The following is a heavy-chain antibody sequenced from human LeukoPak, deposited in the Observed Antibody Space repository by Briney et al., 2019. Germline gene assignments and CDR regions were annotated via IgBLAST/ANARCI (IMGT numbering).Heavy chain of an antibody. D-gene: IGHD2-21*01. J-gene: IGHJ4*02. Sequence: SVKVSCKASGYTFTSYYVHWVRQAPGQGLEWMGVINPSGGSTSYAQKFQGRVTVTRDTYASTVYMELSSLRSEDTAVYYCARGLRDYFDYWGQGTLVTVSS. CDR3: ARGLRDYFDY. CDR1: GYTFTSYY. V-gene: IGHV1-46*01. CDR2: INPSGGST.